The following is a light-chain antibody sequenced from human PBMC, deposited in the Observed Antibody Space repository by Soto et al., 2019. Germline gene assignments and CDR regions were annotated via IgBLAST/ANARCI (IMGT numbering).Light chain of an antibody. V-gene: IGKV1-39*01. CDR2: AAS. CDR3: QQSYLTRRT. CDR1: QRISSS. J-gene: IGKJ2*01. Sequence: IQMTQSPSSLSASVGDRVTITCRASQRISSSLNWYQHKVGRAHKLLIYAASSLQTGVPSRFSGSGSGTDFTLTISSVQPEDFATYDCQQSYLTRRTFGQGTKLEIK.